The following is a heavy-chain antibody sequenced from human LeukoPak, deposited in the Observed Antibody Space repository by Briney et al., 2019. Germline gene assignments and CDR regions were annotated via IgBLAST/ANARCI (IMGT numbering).Heavy chain of an antibody. Sequence: PGGSLRLSCAASGFTFSSYGMHWVRQAPGKGLEWVAFIRYDGSNKYYADSVKGRFTISRDNSKNTLYLQMNSLRAEDTAVYYCAKDDHWNSRRSDAFGIWGQGTMVTVSS. CDR2: IRYDGSNK. D-gene: IGHD1-7*01. CDR1: GFTFSSYG. CDR3: AKDDHWNSRRSDAFGI. V-gene: IGHV3-30*02. J-gene: IGHJ3*02.